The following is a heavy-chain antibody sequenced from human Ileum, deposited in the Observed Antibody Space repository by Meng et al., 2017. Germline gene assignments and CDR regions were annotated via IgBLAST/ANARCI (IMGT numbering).Heavy chain of an antibody. J-gene: IGHJ3*01. Sequence: GESLKISCAASGFTFSRYGMHWVRQAPGKGLEWVAVIWSDGNNKYYRDSVNGRFTISRDNSRNTLDLQMNSLRAEDTAIYYCARETPKPEGGTAATFDVWGQGTAVTVSS. CDR3: ARETPKPEGGTAATFDV. D-gene: IGHD1-14*01. V-gene: IGHV3-33*01. CDR2: IWSDGNNK. CDR1: GFTFSRYG.